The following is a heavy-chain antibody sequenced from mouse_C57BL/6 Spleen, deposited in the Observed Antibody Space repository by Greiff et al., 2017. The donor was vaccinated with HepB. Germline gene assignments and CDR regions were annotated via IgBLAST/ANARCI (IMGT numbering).Heavy chain of an antibody. V-gene: IGHV1-15*01. CDR2: IDPETGGT. CDR1: GYTFTDYE. CDR3: TRWAYGSSKPGFAY. Sequence: QVQLQQSGAELVRPGASVTLSCKASGYTFTDYEMHWVKQTPVPGLEWIGAIDPETGGTAYNQKFKGKAILTADKSSSTAYMELRSLTSEDSAFYYCTRWAYGSSKPGFAYWGQGTLVTVSA. J-gene: IGHJ3*01. D-gene: IGHD1-1*01.